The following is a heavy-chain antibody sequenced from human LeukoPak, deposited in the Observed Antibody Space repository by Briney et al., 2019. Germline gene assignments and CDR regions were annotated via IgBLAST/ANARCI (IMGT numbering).Heavy chain of an antibody. CDR3: AKEGVYYGSGSYYIPEYFQH. D-gene: IGHD3-10*01. Sequence: PGGSLRLSCAASGFTFSSYGMSWVRQAPGKGLEWVSAISGSGGSTYYADSVKGRFTISRDNSKNTLYPQMNSLRAEDTAVYYCAKEGVYYGSGSYYIPEYFQHWGQGTLVTVSS. V-gene: IGHV3-23*01. J-gene: IGHJ1*01. CDR2: ISGSGGST. CDR1: GFTFSSYG.